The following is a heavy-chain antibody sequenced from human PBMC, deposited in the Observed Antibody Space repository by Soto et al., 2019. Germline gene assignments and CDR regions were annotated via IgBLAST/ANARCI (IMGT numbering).Heavy chain of an antibody. Sequence: PVGSLRLSCAASGFTFSSYAMSWVRQAPGKGLEWVSAISGSGGSTYYADSVKGRFTISRDNSKNTLYLQMNSLRAEDTAVYYCAKDHSSSWYPDPWGQGTLVTVSS. J-gene: IGHJ5*02. D-gene: IGHD6-13*01. V-gene: IGHV3-23*01. CDR3: AKDHSSSWYPDP. CDR1: GFTFSSYA. CDR2: ISGSGGST.